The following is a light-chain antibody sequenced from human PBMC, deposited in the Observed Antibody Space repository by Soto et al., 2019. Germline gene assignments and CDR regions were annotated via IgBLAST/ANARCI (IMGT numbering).Light chain of an antibody. CDR2: GAS. CDR1: QSVSSSY. V-gene: IGKV3-20*01. Sequence: EIVFTHSPGTLSLSPVDRATLSCRASQSVSSSYLAWYQQKPGQAPGLLIYGASSRATGIPDRFSGSGSGTDFTHTISRLEPEDFAVYYCQQYGRSPWTFGQGTKVDI. CDR3: QQYGRSPWT. J-gene: IGKJ1*01.